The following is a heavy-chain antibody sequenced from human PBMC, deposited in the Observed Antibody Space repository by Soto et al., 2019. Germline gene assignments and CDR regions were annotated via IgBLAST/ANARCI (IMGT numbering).Heavy chain of an antibody. CDR3: ARTEGGPDWYFDL. D-gene: IGHD2-15*01. V-gene: IGHV1-2*04. J-gene: IGHJ2*01. CDR2: INPNSGDT. Sequence: QVQLVQSGAEVKKPGASVKVSCKASGYIFTGYYMHWVRQAPGQGLEWMGWINPNSGDTNYAQKFQAWVTMTRDTSISTAYMELSRLKSDDTAVYDCARTEGGPDWYFDLWGRGTLVTVSS. CDR1: GYIFTGYY.